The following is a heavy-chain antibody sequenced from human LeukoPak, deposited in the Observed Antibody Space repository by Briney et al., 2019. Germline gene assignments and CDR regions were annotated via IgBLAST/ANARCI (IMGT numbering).Heavy chain of an antibody. V-gene: IGHV4-59*01. CDR1: GGSISSYY. CDR2: IYYSGST. CDR3: ASLPTLHLGELSLFR. Sequence: SETLSLTCTVSGGSISSYYWSWIRQPPGKGLEWIGYIYYSGSTNYNSSLKSRVTISVDTSKNQFSLKLSSVTAADTAVYYCASLPTLHLGELSLFRWGQGTLVTVSS. J-gene: IGHJ4*02. D-gene: IGHD3-16*02.